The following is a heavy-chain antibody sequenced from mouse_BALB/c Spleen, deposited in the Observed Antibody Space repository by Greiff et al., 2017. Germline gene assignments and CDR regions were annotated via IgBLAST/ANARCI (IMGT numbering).Heavy chain of an antibody. J-gene: IGHJ4*01. CDR1: GFTFTTYA. CDR2: IRSKSNNYAT. Sequence: DVKLVESGGGLVQPKGSLKLSCAASGFTFTTYAMNWVRQAPGKGLEWVARIRSKSNNYATYYADSVKDRFTISRDDSQSMLYLQMNNLKTEDTAMYYCVRQGQGLPHYYAMDYWGQGTSVTVSS. V-gene: IGHV10-1*02. CDR3: VRQGQGLPHYYAMDY. D-gene: IGHD2-4*01.